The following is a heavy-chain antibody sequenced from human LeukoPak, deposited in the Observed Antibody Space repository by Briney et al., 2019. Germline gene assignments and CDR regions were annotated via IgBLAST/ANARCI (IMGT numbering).Heavy chain of an antibody. D-gene: IGHD1-26*01. CDR1: GGTFSSYA. CDR3: ARVGGATTYYYYMDV. CDR2: IIPIFGAA. V-gene: IGHV1-69*06. J-gene: IGHJ6*03. Sequence: SVKVSCKASGGTFSSYAISWVRQAPGQGLEWMGGIIPIFGAANYAQKFQGRVTITADKSTSTAYMELSSLRSEDTAVYYCARVGGATTYYYYMDVWGKGTTVTVSS.